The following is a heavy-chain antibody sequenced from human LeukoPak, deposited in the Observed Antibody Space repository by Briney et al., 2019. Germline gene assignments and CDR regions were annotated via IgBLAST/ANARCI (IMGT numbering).Heavy chain of an antibody. CDR3: ARVGPTDCSSTSCSSSFDY. D-gene: IGHD2-2*01. V-gene: IGHV1-8*01. CDR1: GYTFTSYD. CDR2: MNPNSGNT. J-gene: IGHJ4*02. Sequence: ASVKVSCKASGYTFTSYDINWVRQATGQGVEWMGWMNPNSGNTGYAQKFQGRVTMTRNTSISTAYMELSSLRSEDTAVYYCARVGPTDCSSTSCSSSFDYWGQGTLVTVSS.